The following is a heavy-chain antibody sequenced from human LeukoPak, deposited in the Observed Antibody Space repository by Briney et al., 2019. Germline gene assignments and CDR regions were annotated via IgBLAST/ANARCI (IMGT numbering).Heavy chain of an antibody. CDR1: GFTFSSYA. CDR2: IKSKVNGGTT. J-gene: IGHJ4*02. CDR3: ATGGYYFDY. Sequence: PGGSLRLSCAASGFTFSSYAMSWVRQAPGKGLEWVGRIKSKVNGGTTDYAAPVKGRFTISRDDEKKTAYLQMNSLITEDTAVYYCATGGYYFDYWGQGTLVTVSS. V-gene: IGHV3-15*01.